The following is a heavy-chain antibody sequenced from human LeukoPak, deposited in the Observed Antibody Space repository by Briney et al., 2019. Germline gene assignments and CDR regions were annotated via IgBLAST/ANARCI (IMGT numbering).Heavy chain of an antibody. CDR1: GFTFSSYA. CDR2: ISSNGGST. CDR3: AREGPELGNAFDI. J-gene: IGHJ3*02. D-gene: IGHD7-27*01. V-gene: IGHV3-64*01. Sequence: PGGSLRLYCAASGFTFSSYAMHWVRQAPGKGLEYVSAISSNGGSTYYANSVKGRFTISRDNSKNTLYLQMGSLRAEDMAVYYCAREGPELGNAFDIWGQGTMVTVSS.